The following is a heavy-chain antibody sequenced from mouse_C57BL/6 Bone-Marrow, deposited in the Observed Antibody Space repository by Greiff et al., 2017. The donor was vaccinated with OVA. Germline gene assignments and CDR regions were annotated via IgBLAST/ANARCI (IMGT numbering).Heavy chain of an antibody. Sequence: VQLQQSGPVLVKPGASVKMSCKASGYTFTDYYMNWVKQSHGQGLEWIGVINPCNGGTSYNQKFKGKATLTADKSSSTAYMELSSLTSADSAVLYCARGITTVVATRYFAVWGKGTTVTVSS. D-gene: IGHD1-1*01. V-gene: IGHV1-19*01. CDR3: ARGITTVVATRYFAV. CDR1: GYTFTDYY. CDR2: INPCNGGT. J-gene: IGHJ1*03.